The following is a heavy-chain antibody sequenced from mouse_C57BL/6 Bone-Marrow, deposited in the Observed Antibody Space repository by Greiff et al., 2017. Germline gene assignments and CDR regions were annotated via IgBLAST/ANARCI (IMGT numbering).Heavy chain of an antibody. CDR3: ARAAQAPGPRVSFDY. D-gene: IGHD3-2*02. CDR2: IDPEDGET. J-gene: IGHJ2*01. V-gene: IGHV14-2*01. CDR1: GFNIKDYY. Sequence: VQLQQSGAELVKPGASVKLSCTASGFNIKDYYMHWAKQRTEQGLEWIGRIDPEDGETTYAPKFQGKATITADTSSNTAYLQLSSLTSEDTAVYYCARAAQAPGPRVSFDYWGQGTTLTVSS.